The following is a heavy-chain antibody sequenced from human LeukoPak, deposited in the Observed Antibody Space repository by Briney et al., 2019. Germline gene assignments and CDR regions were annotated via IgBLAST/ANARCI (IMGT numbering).Heavy chain of an antibody. Sequence: SETLSLTCTVSGGSISSYYWSWIRQPPGKGLEWIGYIYYSGSTNYNPSLKSRVTISVDTSKNQFSLKLSSVTAADTAVYYCARLKAVAGAFDIWGQGTMVTVSS. CDR2: IYYSGST. V-gene: IGHV4-59*08. CDR1: GGSISSYY. J-gene: IGHJ3*02. CDR3: ARLKAVAGAFDI. D-gene: IGHD6-19*01.